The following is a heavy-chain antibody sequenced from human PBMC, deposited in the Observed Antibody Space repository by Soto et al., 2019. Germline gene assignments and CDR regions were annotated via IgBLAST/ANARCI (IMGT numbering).Heavy chain of an antibody. CDR3: ARDRGVERFDF. D-gene: IGHD3-10*01. J-gene: IGHJ4*02. V-gene: IGHV3-7*01. CDR1: GFRFSNYW. Sequence: EVQLVESGGGLVQPGGSLRLSCATSGFRFSNYWMSWVRQAPGKRPEWVANIRQDGVEKYYVGSVRGRFTISRDNANSSLYLQVNSLRAEDPALYYCARDRGVERFDFWGQGTLVTVSS. CDR2: IRQDGVEK.